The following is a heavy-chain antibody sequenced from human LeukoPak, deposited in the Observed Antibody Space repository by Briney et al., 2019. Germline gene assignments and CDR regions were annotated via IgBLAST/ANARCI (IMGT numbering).Heavy chain of an antibody. D-gene: IGHD2-15*01. CDR3: ARFRSGGSCYSCGFDI. CDR2: INPSGGST. CDR1: GYTFTRYF. J-gene: IGHJ3*02. Sequence: ASVKVSCKASGYTFTRYFMHWVRQAPGQGLEWMGVINPSGGSTAYTQKLQGRVTMTRDTSTSTVYMELSSLRSEDTAVYYCARFRSGGSCYSCGFDIWGQGTMVTASS. V-gene: IGHV1-46*01.